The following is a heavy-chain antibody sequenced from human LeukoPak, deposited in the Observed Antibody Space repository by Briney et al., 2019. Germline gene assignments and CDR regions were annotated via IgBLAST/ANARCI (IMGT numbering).Heavy chain of an antibody. CDR2: IHYSGST. D-gene: IGHD3-22*01. CDR3: ARVPDSSAYLNY. J-gene: IGHJ4*02. Sequence: SETLSLTCTVSGGSISSSNYYWGWIRQPPGKGLEWIGNIHYSGSTYYNPSLKSRVTMSLDTSKNQLSLKLNSVTAADTAVYYCARVPDSSAYLNYWGQGTLVSVSS. CDR1: GGSISSSNYY. V-gene: IGHV4-39*07.